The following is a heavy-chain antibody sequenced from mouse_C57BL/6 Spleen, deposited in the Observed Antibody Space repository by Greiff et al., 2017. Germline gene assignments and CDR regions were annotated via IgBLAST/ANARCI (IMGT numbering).Heavy chain of an antibody. V-gene: IGHV1-72*01. CDR2: IDPNSGGT. J-gene: IGHJ4*01. CDR3: AIITTVEYYYAMDY. Sequence: QVQLQQPGAELVKPGASVKLSCKASGYTFTSCWMHWVKQRPGRGLEWIGRIDPNSGGTKYNEKFKSKATLTVDKPSSTAYMQRSSLTSEDSAVYYCAIITTVEYYYAMDYWGQGTSVTVSS. CDR1: GYTFTSCW. D-gene: IGHD1-1*01.